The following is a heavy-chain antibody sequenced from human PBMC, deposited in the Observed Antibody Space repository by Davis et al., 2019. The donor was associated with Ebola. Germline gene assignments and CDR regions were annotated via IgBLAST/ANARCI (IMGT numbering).Heavy chain of an antibody. J-gene: IGHJ4*02. D-gene: IGHD2-15*01. CDR1: GFTFSSYG. V-gene: IGHV3-30*19. CDR2: IWYDGSNK. Sequence: PGGSLRLSCAASGFTFSSYGMHWVRQAPGKGLEWVAVIWYDGSNKYYADSVKGRFTISRDNSKNTLYLQMNSLRAEDTAVYYCARDHHTLFSVFFDYWGQGTLVTVSS. CDR3: ARDHHTLFSVFFDY.